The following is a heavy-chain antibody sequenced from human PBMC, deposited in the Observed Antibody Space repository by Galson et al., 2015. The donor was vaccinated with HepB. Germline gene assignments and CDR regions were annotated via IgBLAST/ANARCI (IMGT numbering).Heavy chain of an antibody. V-gene: IGHV4-39*01. CDR2: IYYSGKT. CDR1: GDSITTTNSY. J-gene: IGHJ4*02. Sequence: ETLSLTCTVSGDSITTTNSYWGWIRRPPGKGLEWIRSIYYSGKTYYNPSLKSRVTISEDTSSNQFSLKVHSVTTTDTAVYYCARHSGASYSYAPVAYYFDYWGQGTLVTVSS. D-gene: IGHD5-18*01. CDR3: ARHSGASYSYAPVAYYFDY.